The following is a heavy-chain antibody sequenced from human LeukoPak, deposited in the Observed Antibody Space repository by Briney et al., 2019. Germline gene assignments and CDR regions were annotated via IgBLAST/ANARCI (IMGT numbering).Heavy chain of an antibody. J-gene: IGHJ6*03. CDR3: ASLNNWNYASPYYMDV. D-gene: IGHD1-7*01. Sequence: SETLSLTCTVSGGSISSDNYYWGWIRQSPGKGLEWIGSISYSGSTYYNPSLKSRVTISEDTSNNQFSLKLSSVTAADTAMYYCASLNNWNYASPYYMDVWGKGTTVTVSS. CDR2: ISYSGST. CDR1: GGSISSDNYY. V-gene: IGHV4-39*07.